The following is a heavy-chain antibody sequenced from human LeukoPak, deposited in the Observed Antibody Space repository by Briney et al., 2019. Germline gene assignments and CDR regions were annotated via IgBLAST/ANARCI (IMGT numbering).Heavy chain of an antibody. CDR3: ARDIYGGHDY. V-gene: IGHV3-7*04. J-gene: IGHJ4*02. CDR2: INQDGSEK. CDR1: GFTFSNYW. Sequence: GGSLRLSCAASGFTFSNYWMSWVRQAPRKGREWVANINQDGSEKSYVDSVEGRFTISRDNAKKSLYLHVNSLRAEDTAVYYCARDIYGGHDYWGQGTLLTVSS. D-gene: IGHD2-21*01.